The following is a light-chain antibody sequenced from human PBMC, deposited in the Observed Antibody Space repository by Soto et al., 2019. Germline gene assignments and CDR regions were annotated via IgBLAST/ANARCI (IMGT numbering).Light chain of an antibody. CDR1: SGSVSTTYD. Sequence: QAVVTQEPSFSVSPGGTVTLTCGLTSGSVSTTYDPSWYQQTPGQAPRTLIYSTNIRSSGVPDRFSGSILGNKAALTITGAQADDESDYHCMLYMGGVRVVFGGGTKVTVL. V-gene: IGLV8-61*01. J-gene: IGLJ2*01. CDR3: MLYMGGVRVV. CDR2: STN.